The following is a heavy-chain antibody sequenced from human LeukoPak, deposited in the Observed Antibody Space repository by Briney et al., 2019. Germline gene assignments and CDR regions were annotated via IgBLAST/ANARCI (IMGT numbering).Heavy chain of an antibody. CDR3: ARLPGYDILTGSREFDP. CDR2: IYQSGST. V-gene: IGHV4-38-2*02. D-gene: IGHD3-9*01. CDR1: GYSISSGYY. J-gene: IGHJ5*02. Sequence: SETLSLTCSVSGYSISSGYYWGWIRQPPGKGLEWIGSIYQSGSTYYNPSLKSRVTISVDTSRNQFSLKLSSVTAADTAVYYCARLPGYDILTGSREFDPWGQGTLVTVSS.